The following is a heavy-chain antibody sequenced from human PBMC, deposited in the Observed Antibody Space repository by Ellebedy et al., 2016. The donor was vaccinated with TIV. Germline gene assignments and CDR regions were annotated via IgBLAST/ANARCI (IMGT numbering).Heavy chain of an antibody. CDR1: GYRMGGYY. Sequence: ASVKVSCXASGYRMGGYYIHWMRQAPGRGLEWMGVIDPSNGGTSYSQKFQGRLLLTTDTSTSTVYMDLSSLRFDDTAMYYCPRYHSSGDDYWGQGTLVPVSS. CDR3: PRYHSSGDDY. V-gene: IGHV1-46*01. D-gene: IGHD3-22*01. J-gene: IGHJ4*02. CDR2: IDPSNGGT.